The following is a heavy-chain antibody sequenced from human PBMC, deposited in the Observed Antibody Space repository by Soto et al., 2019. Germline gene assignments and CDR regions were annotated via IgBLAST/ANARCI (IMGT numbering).Heavy chain of an antibody. CDR1: GGTFSSYA. J-gene: IGHJ6*02. Sequence: SVKVSCKASGGTFSSYAISWVRQAPGQGLEWMGGIIPIFGTANYAQKFQGRVTITADESTSTAYMELSSLRSEDTAVYYCARVQGSGSLYYYYGMDVWGQGTTVTVSS. V-gene: IGHV1-69*13. D-gene: IGHD3-10*01. CDR2: IIPIFGTA. CDR3: ARVQGSGSLYYYYGMDV.